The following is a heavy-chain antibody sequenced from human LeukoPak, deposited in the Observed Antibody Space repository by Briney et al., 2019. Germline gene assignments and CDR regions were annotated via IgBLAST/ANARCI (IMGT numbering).Heavy chain of an antibody. Sequence: TSETLSLTCTVSGGSISSSSYYWGWIRQPPGKGLEWIGSIYYSGSTYYNPSLKSRVTISVDTSKNQFSLKLSSVTAADTAVYYCARRRITMVRGVITPRNWFDPWGQGTLVTVSS. CDR1: GGSISSSSYY. J-gene: IGHJ5*02. D-gene: IGHD3-10*01. CDR3: ARRRITMVRGVITPRNWFDP. CDR2: IYYSGST. V-gene: IGHV4-39*01.